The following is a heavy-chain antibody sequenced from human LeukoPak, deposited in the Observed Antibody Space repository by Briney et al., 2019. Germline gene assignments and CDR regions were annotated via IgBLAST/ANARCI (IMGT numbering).Heavy chain of an antibody. J-gene: IGHJ6*03. CDR3: ARLYSVVVPRPYYYYYMDV. CDR2: ISAYNGNT. Sequence: ASVKVSCKASGYTFTSYGISWVRQAPGQGLEWMGWISAYNGNTNYAQKLQGRVPMTTDTSTSTAYMELRSLRSDDTAVYYCARLYSVVVPRPYYYYYMDVWGKGTTVTVSS. D-gene: IGHD2-2*01. CDR1: GYTFTSYG. V-gene: IGHV1-18*01.